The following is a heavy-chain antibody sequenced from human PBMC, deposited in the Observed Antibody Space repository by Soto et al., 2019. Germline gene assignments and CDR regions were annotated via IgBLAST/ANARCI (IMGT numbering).Heavy chain of an antibody. CDR3: ARGVGYCSGGSCYSDWFDP. CDR1: GYTFTIYD. CDR2: MNPNSGNT. Sequence: GASVKVSCKASGYTFTIYDINWVRQAPGQGLEWMGWMNPNSGNTGYAQKFQGRATMTRNTSISTAYMELSSLRSEDTAVYYCARGVGYCSGGSCYSDWFDPWGQGTLVTVPQ. V-gene: IGHV1-8*01. D-gene: IGHD2-15*01. J-gene: IGHJ5*02.